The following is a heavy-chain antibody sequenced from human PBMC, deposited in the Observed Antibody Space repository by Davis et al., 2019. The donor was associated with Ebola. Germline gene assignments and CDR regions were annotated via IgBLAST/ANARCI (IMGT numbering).Heavy chain of an antibody. D-gene: IGHD1-26*01. CDR2: ISWNSGSI. Sequence: PGGSLRLSCAASGFTFDDYAMHWVRQAPGKGLEWVSGISWNSGSIGYADSVKGRFTISRDNAKNSLYLQMNSLRAEDTALYYCAKDIGISGTGDYFDYWGQGTLVTVSS. CDR3: AKDIGISGTGDYFDY. J-gene: IGHJ4*02. V-gene: IGHV3-9*01. CDR1: GFTFDDYA.